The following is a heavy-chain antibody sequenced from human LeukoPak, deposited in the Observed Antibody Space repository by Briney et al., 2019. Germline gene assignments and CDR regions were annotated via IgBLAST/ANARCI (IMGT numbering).Heavy chain of an antibody. Sequence: SETLSLTCSVSGGSVSTYYWSWIRQPPGKGLEWNAYIYYSGSTNYNPSLKSRVTISVDTSKNQFSLKLSSVTAADTAVYYCARVSIVGAGRVWFDPWGQGTLVTVSS. CDR2: IYYSGST. CDR3: ARVSIVGAGRVWFDP. D-gene: IGHD1-26*01. V-gene: IGHV4-59*02. CDR1: GGSVSTYY. J-gene: IGHJ5*02.